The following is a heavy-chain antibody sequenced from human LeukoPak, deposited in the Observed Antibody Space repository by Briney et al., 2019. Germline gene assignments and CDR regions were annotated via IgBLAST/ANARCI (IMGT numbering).Heavy chain of an antibody. Sequence: GGSLRLSCAASGFTFSSYAMSWVRQAPGKGLEWVSAISGSGGSTYYADSVKGRFTISRDNSKNTLYLQMNSLRAEDTAVYYCAKDRRGLRYFDWLLVRWFDYWGQGTLVTVSS. CDR3: AKDRRGLRYFDWLLVRWFDY. J-gene: IGHJ4*02. CDR2: ISGSGGST. CDR1: GFTFSSYA. V-gene: IGHV3-23*01. D-gene: IGHD3-9*01.